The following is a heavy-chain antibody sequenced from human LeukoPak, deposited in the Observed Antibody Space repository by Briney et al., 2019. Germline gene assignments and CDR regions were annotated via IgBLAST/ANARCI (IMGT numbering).Heavy chain of an antibody. Sequence: ASVKVSCKASGYTFTSHDINWVRQAPGQGLEWMGWMNPNSGDTGYEQKFQGRVTMTRNTSITTAYMELSSQISEDTAVYYCARGEVVDANLNSWGQGTLVTVSS. CDR1: GYTFTSHD. V-gene: IGHV1-8*01. CDR2: MNPNSGDT. D-gene: IGHD3-22*01. CDR3: ARGEVVDANLNS. J-gene: IGHJ4*02.